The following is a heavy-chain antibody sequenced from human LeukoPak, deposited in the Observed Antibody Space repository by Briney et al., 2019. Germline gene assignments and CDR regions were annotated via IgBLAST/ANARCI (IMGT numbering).Heavy chain of an antibody. D-gene: IGHD2-15*01. J-gene: IGHJ4*02. CDR2: ISAYNGNT. V-gene: IGHV1-18*01. Sequence: GASVKVSCKASGYTFTSYGISWVRQAPGHGLEWMGWISAYNGNTNYAQKLQGRVTMTTDTSTSTASMELRSLRSDDTAVYYCARDVGRNDYWGQGTLVTVSS. CDR3: ARDVGRNDY. CDR1: GYTFTSYG.